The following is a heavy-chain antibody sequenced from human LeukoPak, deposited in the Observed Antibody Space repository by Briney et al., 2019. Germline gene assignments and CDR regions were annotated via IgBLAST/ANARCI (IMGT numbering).Heavy chain of an antibody. CDR1: GGSISSSRYY. Sequence: SETLSLTCTVSGGSISSSRYYWGWIRQPPGKGLEWIGSIYYSGSTYYNPSLKSRVTISVDTSKNQFSLKLSSVTAADTAVYYCASYDIVVVPAAHWYFDLWGRGTLVTVSS. D-gene: IGHD2-2*01. CDR3: ASYDIVVVPAAHWYFDL. J-gene: IGHJ2*01. V-gene: IGHV4-39*01. CDR2: IYYSGST.